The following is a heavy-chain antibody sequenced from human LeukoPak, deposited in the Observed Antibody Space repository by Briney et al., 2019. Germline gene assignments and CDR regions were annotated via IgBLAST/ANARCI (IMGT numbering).Heavy chain of an antibody. CDR1: GFTFSSYA. Sequence: SGGSLRLSCAASGFTFSSYAMHWVRQAPGKGLEWVAVISYDGSNKYYADSVKGRFTISRDNSKNTLYLQMNSLRAEDTAAYYCARDTLPGVEMATIIGYWGQGTLVTVSS. CDR3: ARDTLPGVEMATIIGY. D-gene: IGHD5-24*01. J-gene: IGHJ4*02. CDR2: ISYDGSNK. V-gene: IGHV3-30*04.